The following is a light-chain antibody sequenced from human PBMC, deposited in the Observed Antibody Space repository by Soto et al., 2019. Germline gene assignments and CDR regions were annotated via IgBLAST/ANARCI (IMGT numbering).Light chain of an antibody. Sequence: QAVVTQPPSVSGAPGQRVTISCTGSSSNIGAGFDVHWYQQLPGTAPKLLIYSNINRPSGVPDRFSGSKSGTSASLAITGLQAEDEADYYCQSYDGSLSDVLFGGGTKVTVL. V-gene: IGLV1-40*01. CDR2: SNI. CDR1: SSNIGAGFD. J-gene: IGLJ2*01. CDR3: QSYDGSLSDVL.